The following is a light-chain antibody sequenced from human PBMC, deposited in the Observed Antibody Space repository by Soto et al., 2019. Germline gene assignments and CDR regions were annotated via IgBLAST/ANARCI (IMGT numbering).Light chain of an antibody. Sequence: DIQMTQSPSTLSASVGDRVTITCRASQSISSWLAWYQQKPGKAPKLLMYDASSLESGVPSRFSGSGSGPEFTLPISSLQPDDFATYYCQQYKSYSRTFGQGTKVDIK. V-gene: IGKV1-5*01. CDR2: DAS. CDR1: QSISSW. J-gene: IGKJ1*01. CDR3: QQYKSYSRT.